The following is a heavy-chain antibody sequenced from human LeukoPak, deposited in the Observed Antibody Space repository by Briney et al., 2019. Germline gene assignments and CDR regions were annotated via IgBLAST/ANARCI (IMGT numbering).Heavy chain of an antibody. D-gene: IGHD2-15*01. CDR2: IYHSGST. V-gene: IGHV4-59*12. Sequence: SETLSLTCTVSGGSISSYYWSWIRQPPGKGLEWIGYIYHSGSTYYNPSLKSRVTISVDRSKNQFSLKLSSVTAADTAVYYCARDPRWSGFDYWGQGTLVTVSS. CDR1: GGSISSYY. J-gene: IGHJ4*02. CDR3: ARDPRWSGFDY.